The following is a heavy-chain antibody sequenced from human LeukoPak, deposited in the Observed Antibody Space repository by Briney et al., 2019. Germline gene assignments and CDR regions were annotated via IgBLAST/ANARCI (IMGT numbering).Heavy chain of an antibody. CDR1: GFTFSSYS. V-gene: IGHV3-21*01. J-gene: IGHJ4*02. CDR3: ARDRIFG. Sequence: GGSLRLSCAASGFTFSSYSMNWVRQAPGKGLEWVSSISSSSYIYYADSVKGRFTISRDNAKNSLYLQMNSLSAEDTAVYYCARDRIFGGGQGTLVTVSS. CDR2: ISSSSYI. D-gene: IGHD3-3*01.